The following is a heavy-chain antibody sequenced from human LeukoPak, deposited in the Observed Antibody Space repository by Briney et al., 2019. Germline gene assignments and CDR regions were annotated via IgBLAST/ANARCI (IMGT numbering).Heavy chain of an antibody. CDR1: GGSITTSSYY. J-gene: IGHJ2*01. D-gene: IGHD2/OR15-2a*01. CDR3: ARAFRVRYFDR. CDR2: IYYSGST. Sequence: SETLSLTCTVSGGSITTSSYYWGWFRQPPRKWLEWIGIIYYSGSTYYNPSLKGRVTISVDTSKNQFSLKLSSVTAADTAVYYCARAFRVRYFDRWGRGTLGTVS. V-gene: IGHV4-39*01.